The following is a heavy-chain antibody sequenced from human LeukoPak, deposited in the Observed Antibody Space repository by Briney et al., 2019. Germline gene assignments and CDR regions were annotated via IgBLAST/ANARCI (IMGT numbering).Heavy chain of an antibody. CDR2: IYYSGST. Sequence: SETLSLTCTVSGGSISSYYWSWIRQPPGKGLEWIGYIYYSGSTNYNPSLKSRVTISVDTSKNQFSLKLSSVTAADTAVYYCARECKGNYYGSGTYNDAFDIWGQGTMVTVSS. CDR1: GGSISSYY. D-gene: IGHD3-10*01. J-gene: IGHJ3*02. CDR3: ARECKGNYYGSGTYNDAFDI. V-gene: IGHV4-59*12.